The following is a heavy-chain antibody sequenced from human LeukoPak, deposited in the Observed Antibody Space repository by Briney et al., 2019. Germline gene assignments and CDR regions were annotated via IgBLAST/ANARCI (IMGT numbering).Heavy chain of an antibody. CDR3: ARAGGSSWYVSLYY. CDR1: GGTFSSNV. V-gene: IGHV1-69*04. Sequence: GSSVKVSCKASGGTFSSNVISWVRQAPGQGLEWMGRIIPIIGTPDYAQKFQGRVTITADKSTNTAYIELTSLKSDDTAVYYCARAGGSSWYVSLYYWGQGTLVTVSS. CDR2: IIPIIGTP. J-gene: IGHJ4*02. D-gene: IGHD6-13*01.